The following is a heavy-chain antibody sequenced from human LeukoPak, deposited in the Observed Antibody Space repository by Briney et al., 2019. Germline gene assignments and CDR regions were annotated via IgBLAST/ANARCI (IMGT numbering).Heavy chain of an antibody. CDR2: TNSDGSIR. CDR3: ASGPTGFA. D-gene: IGHD1-14*01. Sequence: GGSLRLSCAASGFTFSTYWMHWVRQAPGKGLVWVSRTNSDGSIRSYADSVKGRFTISRDNAKNTLYLQMNSLRAEDTAVYFCASGPTGFAWGQGTLVTVSS. V-gene: IGHV3-74*01. J-gene: IGHJ5*02. CDR1: GFTFSTYW.